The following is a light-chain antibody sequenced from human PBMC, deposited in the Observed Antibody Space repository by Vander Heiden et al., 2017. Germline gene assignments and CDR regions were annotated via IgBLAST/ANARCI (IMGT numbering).Light chain of an antibody. V-gene: IGKV1-33*01. CDR2: DAS. CDR1: QDISNY. Sequence: DIQMTQSPSSLSASVGDRVTITCQASQDISNYLNWYQQKPGKAPKLLIYDASNSETGVPSRLSGSGSGTAFTFIISSLQPEAITTSYFQQYYNLPHTFGGGTKVEIK. J-gene: IGKJ4*01. CDR3: QQYYNLPHT.